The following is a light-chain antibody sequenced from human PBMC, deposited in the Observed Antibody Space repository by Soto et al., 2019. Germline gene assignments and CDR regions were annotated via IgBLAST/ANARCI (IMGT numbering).Light chain of an antibody. CDR1: QTISSW. CDR2: KAS. J-gene: IGKJ1*01. CDR3: QHYKSYSEA. Sequence: DIQVTQSPSTLSVSVGDRVTITCRASQTISSWLAWYQQKPGKAPKLLIYKASTLKSGVPSRFSGSGSGTEFTLTISSLQPDDFATYYCQHYKSYSEAFGQGTKVDI. V-gene: IGKV1-5*03.